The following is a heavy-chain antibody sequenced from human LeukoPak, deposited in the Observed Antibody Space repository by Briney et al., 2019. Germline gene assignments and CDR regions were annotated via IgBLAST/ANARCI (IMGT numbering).Heavy chain of an antibody. CDR3: ARGPIVVVVAATPGAFDI. D-gene: IGHD2-15*01. CDR1: GFSFSSYW. V-gene: IGHV3-30-3*01. J-gene: IGHJ3*02. Sequence: PGGSLRLSCVTSGFSFSSYWMHWVRQAPGKGLEWVAVISYDGSNKYYADSVKGRFTISRDNSKNTLYLQMNSLRAEDTAVYYCARGPIVVVVAATPGAFDIWGQGTMVTVPS. CDR2: ISYDGSNK.